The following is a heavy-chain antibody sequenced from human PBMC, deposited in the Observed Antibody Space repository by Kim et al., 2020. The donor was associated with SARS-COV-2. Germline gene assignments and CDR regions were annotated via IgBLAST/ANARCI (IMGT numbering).Heavy chain of an antibody. J-gene: IGHJ4*02. CDR3: ARGRSPGY. Sequence: ESTSYNLSLKSRVTKSVDTSKMQLSLKLSSVTAADTAVYYCARGRSPGYWGQGTLVTVSS. CDR2: EST. V-gene: IGHV4-34*01.